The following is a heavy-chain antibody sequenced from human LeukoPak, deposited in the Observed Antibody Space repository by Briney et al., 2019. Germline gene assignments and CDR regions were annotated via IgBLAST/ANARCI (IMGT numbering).Heavy chain of an antibody. D-gene: IGHD3-10*01. CDR3: AGGIASYSSSYFDY. Sequence: ASVKVSCKASGNTFTDYYMHWVRQAPGQGLEWMGWISPNNGGTNYAQKFQGRVTMTRDTSIGTAYMELSRLRSDDTAVYYCAGGIASYSSSYFDYWGQGALVTVSS. V-gene: IGHV1-2*02. CDR2: ISPNNGGT. CDR1: GNTFTDYY. J-gene: IGHJ4*02.